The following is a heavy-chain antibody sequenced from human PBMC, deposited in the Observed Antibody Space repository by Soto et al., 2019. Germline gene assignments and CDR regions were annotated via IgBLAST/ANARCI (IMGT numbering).Heavy chain of an antibody. V-gene: IGHV1-18*03. D-gene: IGHD4-17*01. J-gene: IGHJ4*02. Sequence: QVHLVQSGAEVKKPGASVKVSCKGSGYGFTTYGITWVRQAPGQGLEWMAWISAHNGNTHYAQKLQGRVTVTRDTPTSTAYTELTRLRSDDMPVHSGARGRYGDYWGQGALVTVSS. CDR1: GYGFTTYG. CDR2: ISAHNGNT. CDR3: ARGRYGDY.